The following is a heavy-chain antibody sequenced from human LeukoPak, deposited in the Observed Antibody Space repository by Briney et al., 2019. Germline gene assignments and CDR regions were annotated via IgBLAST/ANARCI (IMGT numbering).Heavy chain of an antibody. CDR1: GGTFSSYA. D-gene: IGHD2-2*01. J-gene: IGHJ3*02. Sequence: GASVKVSCKASGGTFSSYAISWVRQAPGQGLEWMGGIIPIFGTANYAQKFQGRVTITADESTSTAYMELSSLRSEDTAVYYCARDNPAAMYAFDIWGQGTMVTVSS. CDR3: ARDNPAAMYAFDI. CDR2: IIPIFGTA. V-gene: IGHV1-69*01.